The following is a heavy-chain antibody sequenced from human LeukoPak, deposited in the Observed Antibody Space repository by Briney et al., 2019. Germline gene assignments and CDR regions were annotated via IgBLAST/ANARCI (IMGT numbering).Heavy chain of an antibody. V-gene: IGHV4-59*08. D-gene: IGHD2-15*01. CDR1: GRPISPYH. J-gene: IGHJ4*02. CDR3: ARLGFCRGDNCLDDY. Sequence: TPSETLSLTCTVSGRPISPYHWSWLRQPPGKGLEYTGYIYYTGGTNYNPSLKSRVTISVDTSKNQISLKLSSVTATDTAVYYCARLGFCRGDNCLDDYWGQGTLVTVSS. CDR2: IYYTGGT.